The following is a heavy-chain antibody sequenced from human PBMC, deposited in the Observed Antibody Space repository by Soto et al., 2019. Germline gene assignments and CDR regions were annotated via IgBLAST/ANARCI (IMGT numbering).Heavy chain of an antibody. Sequence: GGSLRLSCAASGFTFNIYAMSWVRQAPGKGLEWVSAISGSGGSTHYADSVKGRFTISRDNSKNTLYLQMNSLRAEDTAVYYCANQYYDFWSGYYHWGQGTLVTVSS. CDR1: GFTFNIYA. D-gene: IGHD3-3*01. V-gene: IGHV3-23*01. CDR2: ISGSGGST. CDR3: ANQYYDFWSGYYH. J-gene: IGHJ5*02.